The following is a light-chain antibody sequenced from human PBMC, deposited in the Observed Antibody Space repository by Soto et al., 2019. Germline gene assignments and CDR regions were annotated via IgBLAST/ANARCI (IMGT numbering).Light chain of an antibody. CDR1: QTISSW. Sequence: EIRVCHSPTTLCSSLAFISTITCRASQTISSWLAWYQQKPGKAPKLLIYKASTLKSGVPSRFSGSGSGTEFTLTISSLQPDDFATYYCQQYNSYSAAFGQGTKVDI. J-gene: IGKJ1*01. V-gene: IGKV1-5*03. CDR3: QQYNSYSAA. CDR2: KAS.